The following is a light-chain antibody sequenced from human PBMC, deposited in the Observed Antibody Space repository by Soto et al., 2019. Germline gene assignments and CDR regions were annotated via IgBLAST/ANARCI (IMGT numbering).Light chain of an antibody. CDR2: RTS. CDR1: QSVSSY. J-gene: IGKJ4*01. Sequence: EIVMTQSPATLSVSPGGRATLSCRASQSVSSYLAWYQQKPGQAPRLLMFRTSSRATGFPARFSGSGSGTEFNLTISSLQSEDFGVYYCQQYNNWPRATFGGGTKVDIK. CDR3: QQYNNWPRAT. V-gene: IGKV3-15*01.